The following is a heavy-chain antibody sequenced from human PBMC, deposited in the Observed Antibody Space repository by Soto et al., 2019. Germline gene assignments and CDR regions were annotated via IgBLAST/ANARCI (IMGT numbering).Heavy chain of an antibody. J-gene: IGHJ4*02. CDR3: ARGRVAARSGNYDY. CDR1: GGSFSGYY. V-gene: IGHV4-34*01. CDR2: INHSGST. D-gene: IGHD6-6*01. Sequence: PSETLSLTCAVYGGSFSGYYWSWIRQPPGKGLEWIGEINHSGSTNYNPSLKSRVTISVDTSKNQFSLKLSSVTAADTAVYYCARGRVAARSGNYDYWGQGTLVTVSS.